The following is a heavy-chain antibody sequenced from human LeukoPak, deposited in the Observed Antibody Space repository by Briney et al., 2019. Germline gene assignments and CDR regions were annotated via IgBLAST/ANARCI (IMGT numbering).Heavy chain of an antibody. V-gene: IGHV1-69*13. CDR2: IIPIFGTA. Sequence: ASVKVSCKASGGTFSSYAISWVRQAPGQGLEWMGGIIPIFGTANYAQKFQGRVTITADESTSTAYMELSSLRSEDTAVYYCAGVQIPYRDTAMVTDYYGMDVWGQGTTVTVSS. CDR1: GGTFSSYA. CDR3: AGVQIPYRDTAMVTDYYGMDV. J-gene: IGHJ6*02. D-gene: IGHD5-18*01.